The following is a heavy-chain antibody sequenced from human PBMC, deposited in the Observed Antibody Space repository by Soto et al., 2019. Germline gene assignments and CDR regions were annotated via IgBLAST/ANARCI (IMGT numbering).Heavy chain of an antibody. J-gene: IGHJ4*02. CDR1: GGSFSGHY. Sequence: SETLSLTCAVYGGSFSGHYWSWTRQPPGKGLEWIGEINHSGGTSYNPSLKSRVTISVDTSKNQFSLRLTSVTPADTAVYYCARDNGYGHFDSWGQGTLVTVSS. V-gene: IGHV4-34*01. CDR2: INHSGGT. D-gene: IGHD5-12*01. CDR3: ARDNGYGHFDS.